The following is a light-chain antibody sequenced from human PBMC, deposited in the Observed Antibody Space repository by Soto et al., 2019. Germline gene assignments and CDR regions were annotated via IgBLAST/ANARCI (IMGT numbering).Light chain of an antibody. J-gene: IGLJ1*01. CDR1: STDVGGYNY. CDR3: AAWDDSLSGYV. Sequence: QSALTQPPSAAGSPGQSVTISCTGTSTDVGGYNYVSWYQQYPGKAPKLMIYEVSKRPSGVPDRFSGSKSGTSASLAISGLQSEDEADYYCAAWDDSLSGYVFGTGTKVTVL. CDR2: EVS. V-gene: IGLV2-8*01.